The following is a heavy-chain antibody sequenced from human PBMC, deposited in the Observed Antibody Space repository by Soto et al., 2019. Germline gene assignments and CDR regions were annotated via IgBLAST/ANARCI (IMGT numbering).Heavy chain of an antibody. CDR3: ARGYCVGSSCSSAAGAFDI. CDR2: IGTLGDT. CDR1: GFTFSSYG. V-gene: IGHV3-13*01. D-gene: IGHD2-15*01. Sequence: GGSLRLSCAASGFTFSSYGMHWVRQAPGKGLEWVSAIGTLGDTYYSDSVKGRFTLSRENGENSLYLEMNSLSGGDTAVYYCARGYCVGSSCSSAAGAFDIWGQGTMVTVS. J-gene: IGHJ3*02.